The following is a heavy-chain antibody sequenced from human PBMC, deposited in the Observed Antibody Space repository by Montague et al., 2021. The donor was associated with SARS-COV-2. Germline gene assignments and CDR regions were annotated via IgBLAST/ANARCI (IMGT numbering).Heavy chain of an antibody. Sequence: SETLSLTGTVSGGSISSSSYYWGWIRQHPGKGLEWIGSIYYSGSTYYNPSLKSRVTIPVDTSKNQFSLKLSSVTAADTAVYYCARSATSAITIFGVGTAYYYFDLWGQGTLVTVSS. CDR2: IYYSGST. V-gene: IGHV4-39*07. J-gene: IGHJ1*01. CDR3: ARSATSAITIFGVGTAYYYFDL. D-gene: IGHD3-3*01. CDR1: GGSISSSSYY.